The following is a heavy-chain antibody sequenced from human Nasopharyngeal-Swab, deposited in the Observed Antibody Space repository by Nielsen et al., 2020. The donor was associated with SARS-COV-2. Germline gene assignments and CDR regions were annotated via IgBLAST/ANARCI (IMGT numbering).Heavy chain of an antibody. Sequence: GESLKISCAASGFTLSSYSMNWVRQAPGKGLEWVSSISSSSSYIYYADSVKGRFTIYGDNAKKTLYLQMNNLRVEDTAVYYCARESLQWLGSYGMDVWGQGTTVIVSS. J-gene: IGHJ6*02. CDR2: ISSSSSYI. CDR3: ARESLQWLGSYGMDV. CDR1: GFTLSSYS. V-gene: IGHV3-21*01. D-gene: IGHD6-19*01.